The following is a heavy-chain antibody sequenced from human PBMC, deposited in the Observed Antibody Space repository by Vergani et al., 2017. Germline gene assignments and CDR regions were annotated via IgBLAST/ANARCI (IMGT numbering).Heavy chain of an antibody. V-gene: IGHV4-61*02. CDR3: AREVKYYYGSGSYYNVIYFDY. J-gene: IGHJ4*02. D-gene: IGHD3-10*01. Sequence: QVQLQESGPGLVKPSQTLSLTCTVSGGSISSGSYYWSWIRQPPGKGLEWIGRIYTSGSTNYNPSLKSRVTISVDTSKNQFSLKLSSVTAADTAVYYCAREVKYYYGSGSYYNVIYFDYWGQGTLVTVSS. CDR1: GGSISSGSYY. CDR2: IYTSGST.